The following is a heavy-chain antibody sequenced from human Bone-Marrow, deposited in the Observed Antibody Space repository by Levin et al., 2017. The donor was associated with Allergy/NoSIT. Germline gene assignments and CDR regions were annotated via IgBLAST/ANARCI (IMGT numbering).Heavy chain of an antibody. CDR2: IYTNGNS. CDR1: GGSITSGVYY. V-gene: IGHV4-61*02. Sequence: LRLSCAVSGGSITSGVYYWGWVRQAAGKGLEWICRIYTNGNSYYNPAFKSRATISLDTSKSHFSLELTSVTAADTAVYYCAGSVAASFDDFDMWGPGTKVTVS. CDR3: AGSVAASFDDFDM. D-gene: IGHD6-13*01. J-gene: IGHJ3*02.